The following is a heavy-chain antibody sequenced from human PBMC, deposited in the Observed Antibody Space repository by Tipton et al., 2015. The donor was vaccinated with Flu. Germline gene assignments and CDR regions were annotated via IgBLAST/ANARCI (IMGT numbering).Heavy chain of an antibody. V-gene: IGHV4-61*08. CDR1: GDSVTSAGYY. D-gene: IGHD3-3*01. J-gene: IGHJ5*02. CDR3: ARDGIFGVIRGP. CDR2: IYFSGTA. Sequence: TLSLTCSVSGDSVTSAGYYWSWIRQPPGKGLEWVGYIYFSGTAYYNPSLKSRVTISLDTPKNQFSLKLTSVTAADTAVYYCARDGIFGVIRGPWGQGALVTVSS.